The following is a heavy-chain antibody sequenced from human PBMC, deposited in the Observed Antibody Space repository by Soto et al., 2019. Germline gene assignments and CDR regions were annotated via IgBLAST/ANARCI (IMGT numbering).Heavy chain of an antibody. CDR2: ISGSGGST. J-gene: IGHJ5*02. CDR3: AKSPYNWNYENWFDP. V-gene: IGHV3-23*01. Sequence: GGSLRLSCAASGFTFSSYAMSWARQAPGKGLEWVSAISGSGGSTYYADSVKGRFTISRDNSKNTLYLQMNSLRAEDTAVYYCAKSPYNWNYENWFDPWGQGTLVTVSS. CDR1: GFTFSSYA. D-gene: IGHD1-7*01.